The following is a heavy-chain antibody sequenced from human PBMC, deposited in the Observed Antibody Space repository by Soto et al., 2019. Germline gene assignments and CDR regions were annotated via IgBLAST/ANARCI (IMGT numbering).Heavy chain of an antibody. CDR3: AGQLWFRKTTIIDY. V-gene: IGHV3-30-3*01. CDR2: ISYDGSNK. D-gene: IGHD5-18*01. J-gene: IGHJ4*02. CDR1: GFTFSSYA. Sequence: QVQLVESGGGVVQPGRSLRLSCAASGFTFSSYAMHWVRQAPGKGLEWVAVISYDGSNKYYADSVKGRFTISRDNSKNTLYLQMNSLRAEDTAVYYCAGQLWFRKTTIIDYWGQGTLVTVSS.